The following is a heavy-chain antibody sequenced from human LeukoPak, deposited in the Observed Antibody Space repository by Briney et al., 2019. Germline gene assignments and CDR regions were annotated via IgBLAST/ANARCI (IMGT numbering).Heavy chain of an antibody. CDR1: GVTFSSYG. J-gene: IGHJ3*02. Sequence: GGSLRLSCAASGVTFSSYGMHWVRQAPGKGLEWVAVISYDGSNKYYADSVKGRFHIYRDNSKTTLYLQMNSLRAEDTAVYYCAKVMVVTKPYPYPFDIWGQGTMVTVSS. D-gene: IGHD2-21*02. CDR3: AKVMVVTKPYPYPFDI. V-gene: IGHV3-30*18. CDR2: ISYDGSNK.